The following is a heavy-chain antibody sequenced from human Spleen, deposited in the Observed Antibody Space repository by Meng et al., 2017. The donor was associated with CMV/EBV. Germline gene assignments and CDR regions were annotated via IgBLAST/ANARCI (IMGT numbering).Heavy chain of an antibody. CDR3: ARTLPDYFGSSGSDAFGI. CDR2: IYYTGYN. D-gene: IGHD3-22*01. Sequence: SETLSLTCTVSGGSISSSDYYRGWIRQPPGEGLEWIGSIYYTGYNDYNPSLKSRGTISVDTSKNHFSLKLSSVTAADTAVYYCARTLPDYFGSSGSDAFGIWGQGTLVTVSS. CDR1: GGSISSSDYY. J-gene: IGHJ3*02. V-gene: IGHV4-39*07.